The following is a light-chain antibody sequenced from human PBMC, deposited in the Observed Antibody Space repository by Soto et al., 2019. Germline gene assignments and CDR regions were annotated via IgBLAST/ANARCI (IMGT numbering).Light chain of an antibody. CDR3: QKYETAPQT. Sequence: DIQMTQSPSSLSASVGDTVTITCRASQGIIDYLAWYQQRPGKVPKLLIYAASTLQTGVSSRFSGSGAGTEFTLTINSLQTEDVGTYYCQKYETAPQTFGQGTRVEI. CDR1: QGIIDY. CDR2: AAS. J-gene: IGKJ1*01. V-gene: IGKV1-27*01.